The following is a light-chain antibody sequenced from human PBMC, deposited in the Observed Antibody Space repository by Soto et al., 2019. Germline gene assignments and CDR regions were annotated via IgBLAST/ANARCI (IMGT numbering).Light chain of an antibody. J-gene: IGKJ1*01. CDR3: QQYGSSPQT. CDR2: GAS. V-gene: IGKV3-20*01. CDR1: QSVSSSY. Sequence: IVLTQSPGTPSLSPGERATLSCRASQSVSSSYLAWYQQKPGQAPRLLIYGASSRATGIPDRFSGSGSGTDLTLTISRLEPEDFAVYYCQQYGSSPQTFGQGTKVDIK.